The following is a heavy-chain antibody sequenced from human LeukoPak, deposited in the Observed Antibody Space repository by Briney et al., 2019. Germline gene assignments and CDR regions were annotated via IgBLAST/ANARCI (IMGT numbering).Heavy chain of an antibody. V-gene: IGHV4-4*02. Sequence: SETLSLTCAVSGGSISSNNWWSWVRQPPGKGLEWIGEIYHSGSTNYNPSLKSRVTISIDKSKNQFSLKLSSVTAADTAVYFCARKTIMITFGGVPDWGQGTLVTVSS. D-gene: IGHD3-16*01. J-gene: IGHJ4*02. CDR2: IYHSGST. CDR1: GGSISSNNW. CDR3: ARKTIMITFGGVPD.